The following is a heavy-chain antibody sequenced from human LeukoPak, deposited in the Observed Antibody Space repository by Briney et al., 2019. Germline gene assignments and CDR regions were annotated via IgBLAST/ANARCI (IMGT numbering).Heavy chain of an antibody. J-gene: IGHJ4*02. CDR2: ISCPGDT. D-gene: IGHD2-15*01. Sequence: PGGSQTLSCALSGLTVRVNYLNWVRQAPGKGLEGVAAISCPGDTSYADSVKGRFNISRDVSKNILYLHMNSLRADDTAVYFCARDGGFKYGPFDFWGQGTLVTVSS. CDR3: ARDGGFKYGPFDF. V-gene: IGHV3-66*01. CDR1: GLTVRVNY.